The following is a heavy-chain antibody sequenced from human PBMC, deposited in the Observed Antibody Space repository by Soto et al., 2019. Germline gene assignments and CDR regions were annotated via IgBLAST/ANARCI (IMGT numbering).Heavy chain of an antibody. CDR2: INPNNGGT. Sequence: GASVKVSCKASGYTFTCYYMHWVRQAPGKGLEWMGGINPNNGGTNYAQKFQGRVTMTEDTSINTAYMELSSLRSEDTAVYYCASSLMTTVTTVVFDPWGQGTLVTVSS. V-gene: IGHV1-2*02. D-gene: IGHD4-17*01. CDR1: GYTFTCYY. J-gene: IGHJ5*02. CDR3: ASSLMTTVTTVVFDP.